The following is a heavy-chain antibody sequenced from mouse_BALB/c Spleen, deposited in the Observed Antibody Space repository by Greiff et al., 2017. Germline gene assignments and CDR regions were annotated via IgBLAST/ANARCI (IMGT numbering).Heavy chain of an antibody. Sequence: EVKLMESGPELVKPGASVKISCKASGYTFTDYNMHWVKQSHGKSLEWIGYIYPYNGGTGYNQKFKSKATLTVDNSSSTAYMELRSLTSEDSAVYYCASAYYRYDGPYAMDYWGQGTSVTVSS. D-gene: IGHD2-14*01. CDR2: IYPYNGGT. V-gene: IGHV1S29*02. CDR3: ASAYYRYDGPYAMDY. CDR1: GYTFTDYN. J-gene: IGHJ4*01.